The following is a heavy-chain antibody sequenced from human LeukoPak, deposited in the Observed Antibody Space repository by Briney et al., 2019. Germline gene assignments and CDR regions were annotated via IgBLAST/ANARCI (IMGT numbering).Heavy chain of an antibody. Sequence: SETLSPTCAVSGGSISSRPYSWGWIRQPPGKRLEWTGTFHYYGTTYYNPSLESRVTISVDTSKNQFSLNLRSVTAADTAVYYCTTQPTGFPNWVDPWGQGTLVTVSS. CDR2: FHYYGTT. CDR3: TTQPTGFPNWVDP. V-gene: IGHV4-39*01. J-gene: IGHJ5*02. CDR1: GGSISSRPYS. D-gene: IGHD2-8*02.